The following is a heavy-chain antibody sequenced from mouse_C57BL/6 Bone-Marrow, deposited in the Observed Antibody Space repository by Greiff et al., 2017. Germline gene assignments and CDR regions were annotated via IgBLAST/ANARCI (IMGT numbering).Heavy chain of an antibody. CDR3: ARETTVAPYYAMDY. CDR2: IDPSDSCT. D-gene: IGHD1-1*01. V-gene: IGHV1-69*01. CDR1: GYTFTSFW. J-gene: IGHJ4*01. Sequence: QVQLQQPGAELVMPGASVKLSCKASGYTFTSFWMHWVKQRPGQGLEWIGEIDPSDSCTNYNQKFKGKSKFTVDKSSSSAYMQLRSLRSEDSAVYDCARETTVAPYYAMDYWGQGTSVTVSS.